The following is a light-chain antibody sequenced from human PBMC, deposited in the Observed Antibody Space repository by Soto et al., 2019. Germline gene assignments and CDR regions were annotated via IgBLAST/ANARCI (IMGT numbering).Light chain of an antibody. CDR1: QAISSW. V-gene: IGKV1-12*01. J-gene: IGKJ4*01. CDR3: QQSNSFPLT. CDR2: AAS. Sequence: DIQMTQSPSSVSASVGDTVTITCRASQAISSWLAWYQQKPGKAPNLLISAASSLRSGVPSRFSGSGSGTSFTLTISSLQPEDFETYYCQQSNSFPLTFGRGTKVDIX.